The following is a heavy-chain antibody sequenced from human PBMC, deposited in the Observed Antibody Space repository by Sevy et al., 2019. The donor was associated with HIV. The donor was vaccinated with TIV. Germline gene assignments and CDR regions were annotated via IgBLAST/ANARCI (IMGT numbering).Heavy chain of an antibody. CDR1: GFTFSYYE. Sequence: GGSLRLSCAASGFTFSYYEMNWVRRAPGRGLEWVSYISSSGSTIYYADSGKGRFTISRDNAKNSLYLQMNSLRAEDTAVYYCVRVKGEQWLSVDWFDPWGQGTLVTVSS. CDR2: ISSSGSTI. CDR3: VRVKGEQWLSVDWFDP. V-gene: IGHV3-48*03. D-gene: IGHD6-19*01. J-gene: IGHJ5*02.